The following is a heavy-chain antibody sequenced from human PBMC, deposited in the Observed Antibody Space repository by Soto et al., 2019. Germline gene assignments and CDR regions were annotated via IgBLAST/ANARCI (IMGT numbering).Heavy chain of an antibody. Sequence: RLSCAASGFTFSSYAMSLVRQAPGKGLEWVSAISGSGGSTYYADSVKGRFTISRDNSKNTLYLQMNSLRAEDTAVYYCAKDHPPYYYDSSGYYDYWGQGTLVTVSS. CDR3: AKDHPPYYYDSSGYYDY. J-gene: IGHJ4*02. CDR1: GFTFSSYA. CDR2: ISGSGGST. D-gene: IGHD3-22*01. V-gene: IGHV3-23*01.